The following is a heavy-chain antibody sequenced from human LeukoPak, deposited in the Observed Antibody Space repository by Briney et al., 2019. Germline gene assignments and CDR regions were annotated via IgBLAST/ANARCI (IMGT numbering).Heavy chain of an antibody. CDR3: ARDGMVYYDSSGYYDSYYYGMDV. J-gene: IGHJ6*02. CDR2: IYSGGST. V-gene: IGHV3-53*01. D-gene: IGHD3-22*01. Sequence: GGSLRLSCAVSGVGNAWMSWVRQAPGKGLEWVSVIYSGGSTYYADSVKGRFTISRDNSKNTLYLQMNSLRAEDTAVYYCARDGMVYYDSSGYYDSYYYGMDVWGQGTTVTVSS. CDR1: GVGNAW.